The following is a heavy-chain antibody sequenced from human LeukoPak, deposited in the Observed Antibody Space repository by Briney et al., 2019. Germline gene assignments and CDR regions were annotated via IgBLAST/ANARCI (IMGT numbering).Heavy chain of an antibody. V-gene: IGHV1-46*01. J-gene: IGHJ4*02. D-gene: IGHD2-8*02. CDR2: IDPNTGSI. CDR3: AKGDSATGIFDY. CDR1: GYTFTGYY. Sequence: ASVKVSCKASGYTFTGYYIHWVRQAPGQGLEWMGGIDPNTGSINYAQNFQGRVTMTRDTSTSTVYMELSSLKSEDTAVYYCAKGDSATGIFDYWGRGTLVTVSS.